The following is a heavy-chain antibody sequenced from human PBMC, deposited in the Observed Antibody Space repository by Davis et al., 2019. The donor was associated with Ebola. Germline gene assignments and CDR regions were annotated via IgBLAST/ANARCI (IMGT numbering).Heavy chain of an antibody. CDR1: GVSFSGYY. D-gene: IGHD2-2*01. CDR3: ARGGRRYCSSTSCYRRGPNWFDP. CDR2: IYYSGST. Sequence: TPSPTRAVYGVSFSGYYWSWIRQPPGKGLEWIGYIYYSGSTNYTPSLKSRFTISVDTSKNQFSLKLSSVTAADTAVYYCARGGRRYCSSTSCYRRGPNWFDPWGQGTLVTVSS. J-gene: IGHJ5*02. V-gene: IGHV4-59*12.